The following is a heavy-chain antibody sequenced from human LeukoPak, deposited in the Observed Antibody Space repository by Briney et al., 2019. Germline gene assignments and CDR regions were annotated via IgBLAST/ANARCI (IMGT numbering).Heavy chain of an antibody. J-gene: IGHJ5*02. CDR3: ARGNYYDSSGYYFNHWFDP. CDR2: IYYSGST. Sequence: PSETLSLTCAVYGGSISSSSYYWGWIRQPPGKGLEWIGSIYYSGSTYYNPSLKSRVTISVDTSKNQFSLKLSSVTAADTAVYYCARGNYYDSSGYYFNHWFDPWGQGTLVTVSS. V-gene: IGHV4-39*01. CDR1: GGSISSSSYY. D-gene: IGHD3-22*01.